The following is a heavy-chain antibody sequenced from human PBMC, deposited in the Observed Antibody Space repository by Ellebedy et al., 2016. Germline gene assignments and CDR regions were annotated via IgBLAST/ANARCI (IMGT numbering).Heavy chain of an antibody. CDR2: ISSSGSTT. V-gene: IGHV3-48*04. CDR3: ARDGDWDVPIDC. J-gene: IGHJ4*02. CDR1: GFDFRSYG. Sequence: GGSLRLXCAATGFDFRSYGITWVRQAAGKGLEWVSYISSSGSTTYYADSVKGRFTISRDNAKNTLYLQMNSLRAEDTALYYCARDGDWDVPIDCWGQGTLVTVSA. D-gene: IGHD3/OR15-3a*01.